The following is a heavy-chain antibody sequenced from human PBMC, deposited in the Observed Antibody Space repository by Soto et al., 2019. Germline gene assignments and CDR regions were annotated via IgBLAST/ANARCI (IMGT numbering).Heavy chain of an antibody. Sequence: TLSLTCTVSGGSISSYYWSWIRQPPGKGLEWIGYIYYSGSTNYNPSLKSRVTISVDTSKNQFSLKLSSVTAADTAVYYCARGRGYENEYFDHWGQGTLVTVS. V-gene: IGHV4-59*01. CDR1: GGSISSYY. CDR3: ARGRGYENEYFDH. CDR2: IYYSGST. D-gene: IGHD5-12*01. J-gene: IGHJ4*02.